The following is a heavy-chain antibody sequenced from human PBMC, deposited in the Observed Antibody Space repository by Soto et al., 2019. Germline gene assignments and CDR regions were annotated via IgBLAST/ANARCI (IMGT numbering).Heavy chain of an antibody. D-gene: IGHD3-9*01. CDR2: ISAYNGNT. CDR3: ARGSWILTGYYLGY. V-gene: IGHV1-18*04. CDR1: GYTFTSYG. Sequence: ASVKVSCKASGYTFTSYGISWVRQAPGQGLEWMGWISAYNGNTNYAQRLQGRVTMTTDTSTSTAYMELRSLRSDDTAVYYCARGSWILTGYYLGYWGQVTLVTVSS. J-gene: IGHJ4*02.